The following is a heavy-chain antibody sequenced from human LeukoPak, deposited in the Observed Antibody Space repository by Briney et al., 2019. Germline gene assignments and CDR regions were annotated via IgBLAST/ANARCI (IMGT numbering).Heavy chain of an antibody. CDR1: GGSFSGYY. CDR3: ARGGFLAYYYGSGSYYTRSNWFDP. Sequence: SETLSLTCAVYGGSFSGYYWSWIRQPPGKGLEWIGEINHSGSTNYNPSLKSRVTISVDTSKNQFPLKLSSVTAADTAVYYCARGGFLAYYYGSGSYYTRSNWFDPWGQGTLVTVSS. CDR2: INHSGST. D-gene: IGHD3-10*01. V-gene: IGHV4-34*01. J-gene: IGHJ5*02.